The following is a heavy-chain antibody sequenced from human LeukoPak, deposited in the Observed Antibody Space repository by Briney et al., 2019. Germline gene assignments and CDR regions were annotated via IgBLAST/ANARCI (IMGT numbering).Heavy chain of an antibody. CDR3: VKAAVAVDY. CDR2: IYYSGST. CDR1: GYSISSGYY. Sequence: PSETLSLTCTVSGYSISSGYYWGWIRQPPGKGLEWIGYIYYSGSTNYNPSLKSRVTISVDTSKNQFSLRLTSVTAADTAVYYCVKAAVAVDYWGQGTLVTVSS. D-gene: IGHD6-19*01. J-gene: IGHJ4*02. V-gene: IGHV4-61*05.